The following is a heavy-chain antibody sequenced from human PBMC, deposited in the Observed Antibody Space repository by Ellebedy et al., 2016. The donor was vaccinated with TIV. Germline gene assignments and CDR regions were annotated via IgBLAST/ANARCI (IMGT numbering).Heavy chain of an antibody. V-gene: IGHV1-69*13. CDR2: IIPIFGTA. Sequence: AASVKVSCKASGGTFSSYAISWVRQAPGQGLEWMGGIIPIFGTANYAQKFQGRVTITADESTSTAYMELSSLRSEDTAVYYCARGVRPARGSSSVNYFDYWGQGTLVTVSS. J-gene: IGHJ4*02. CDR1: GGTFSSYA. CDR3: ARGVRPARGSSSVNYFDY. D-gene: IGHD6-6*01.